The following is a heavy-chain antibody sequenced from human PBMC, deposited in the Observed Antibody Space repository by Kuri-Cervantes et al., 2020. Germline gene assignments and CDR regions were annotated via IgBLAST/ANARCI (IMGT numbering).Heavy chain of an antibody. CDR3: VRGSGYSSGWYPRTHDY. CDR2: IKQDGSEK. J-gene: IGHJ4*02. V-gene: IGHV3-7*03. CDR1: GFTFSSYA. D-gene: IGHD6-19*01. Sequence: VGSLRLSCAASGFTFSSYAMSWVRQAPGKGLEWVANIKQDGSEKYYVDSVKGRFTISRDNAKNSLYLQVNSLRAEDMTVYYCVRGSGYSSGWYPRTHDYWGQGTLVTVSS.